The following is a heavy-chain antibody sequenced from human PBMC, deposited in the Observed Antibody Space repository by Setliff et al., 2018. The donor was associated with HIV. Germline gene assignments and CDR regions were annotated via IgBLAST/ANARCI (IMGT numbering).Heavy chain of an antibody. J-gene: IGHJ6*03. CDR2: IHESGST. D-gene: IGHD2-2*01. CDR1: GDSSSNDY. CDR3: GNQAVVPADMDYYYYIDV. V-gene: IGHV4-39*01. Sequence: SETLSLTCTVSGDSSSNDYWGWIRQPPGKGLEWIGSIHESGSTHYNPSLKSRVTISVDTSKNQFSLKLSSVTAADTAVYYCGNQAVVPADMDYYYYIDVWGKGTTVTVSS.